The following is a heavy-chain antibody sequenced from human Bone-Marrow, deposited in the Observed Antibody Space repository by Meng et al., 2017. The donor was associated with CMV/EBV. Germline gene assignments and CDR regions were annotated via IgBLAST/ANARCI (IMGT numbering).Heavy chain of an antibody. D-gene: IGHD3-22*01. CDR1: GFTFSSYS. J-gene: IGHJ3*02. CDR2: ISSSSSTI. CDR3: AITTLVAAFDI. Sequence: GGSLRLSCAASGFTFSSYSMNWVRQAPGKGLEWVSYISSSSSTIYYADSVKGRSTISRDNAKNSLYLQMNSLRAEDTAVYYCAITTLVAAFDIWGQGTMVTVSS. V-gene: IGHV3-48*04.